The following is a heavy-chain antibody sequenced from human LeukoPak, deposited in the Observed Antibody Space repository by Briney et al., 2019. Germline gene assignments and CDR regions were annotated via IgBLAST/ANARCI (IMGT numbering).Heavy chain of an antibody. CDR3: ARELWGFDY. CDR1: GDSVSTNSAA. V-gene: IGHV6-1*01. Sequence: SQTLSLTCAISGDSVSTNSAAWNWIRQSPSRGLEWLGRTYYRSKWYNEYAVSVRSRITIDADTSKNQFSVHLDSVTPEDTAVYYCARELWGFDYWGQGTLVTVSS. D-gene: IGHD7-27*01. CDR2: TYYRSKWYN. J-gene: IGHJ4*02.